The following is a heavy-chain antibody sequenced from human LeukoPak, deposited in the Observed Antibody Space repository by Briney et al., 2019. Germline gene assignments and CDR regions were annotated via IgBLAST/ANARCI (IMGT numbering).Heavy chain of an antibody. CDR1: GGSISSGSYY. V-gene: IGHV4-61*02. Sequence: SQTLSLTCTVSGGSISSGSYYWSWIRQPAGKGLEWIGRIYTSGSTNYNPSLKSRVTISVDTSKNQFSLKLSSVTAADTAVYYCATQWLVWVNWFDPWGQGTLVTVSS. D-gene: IGHD6-19*01. CDR2: IYTSGST. J-gene: IGHJ5*02. CDR3: ATQWLVWVNWFDP.